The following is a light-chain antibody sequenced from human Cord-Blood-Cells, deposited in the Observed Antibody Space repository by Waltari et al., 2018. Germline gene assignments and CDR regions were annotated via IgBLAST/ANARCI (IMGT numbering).Light chain of an antibody. V-gene: IGLV6-57*01. CDR3: QSYDSSSLWV. CDR1: SGRIASNY. J-gene: IGLJ3*02. CDR2: EDN. Sequence: NFMLTQPHSVSESAGKTVTISCTRSSGRIASNYVQWYHQLPGSSPTTVIYEDNESPSGVPVRFSGSIDSSSNSASLTISGLKTEDEADYYCQSYDSSSLWVFGGGTKLTVL.